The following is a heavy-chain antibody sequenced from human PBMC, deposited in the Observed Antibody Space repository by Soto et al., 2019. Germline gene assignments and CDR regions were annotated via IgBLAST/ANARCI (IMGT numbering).Heavy chain of an antibody. CDR1: GFTFSSNW. CDR2: INTDGSIT. J-gene: IGHJ4*02. D-gene: IGHD2-21*01. CDR3: AKDGEGF. Sequence: EVQLVESGGGLVQPGGSLRLSCAASGFTFSSNWMHWVRRVPGRGLVWVSRINTDGSITDYVDSVKCPFTISRDNAKNTLYMQMNSLRVEDTAVYYCAKDGEGFWGQGTLVTVSS. V-gene: IGHV3-74*01.